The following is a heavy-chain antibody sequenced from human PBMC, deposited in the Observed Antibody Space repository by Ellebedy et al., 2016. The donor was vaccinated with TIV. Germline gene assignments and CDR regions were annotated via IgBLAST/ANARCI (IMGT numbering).Heavy chain of an antibody. CDR2: IKQDGSEK. J-gene: IGHJ4*02. V-gene: IGHV3-7*01. CDR3: TRDPPGDYLTYFDY. Sequence: GESLKISCAASGFTFSSYWMSWVRQAPGKGLEWVANIKQDGSEKYYVDSVKGRFTISRDNAKNSLFLQMNSLRAEDTAVYYCTRDPPGDYLTYFDYWGQGNLVTVSS. CDR1: GFTFSSYW. D-gene: IGHD4-17*01.